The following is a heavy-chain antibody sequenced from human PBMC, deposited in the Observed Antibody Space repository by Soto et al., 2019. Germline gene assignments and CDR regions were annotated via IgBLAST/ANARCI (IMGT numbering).Heavy chain of an antibody. CDR1: AGAVSSVDYF. V-gene: IGHV4-61*08. D-gene: IGHD3-10*01. J-gene: IGHJ6*02. Sequence: SETLSLTCTVCAGAVSSVDYFWSWLRQSPGKRLEWIAYIYYSGSTNYNPSLKSRATISVDTSKSQVSMTLTSMTAADAAFYYCARSPNYYYYGFDVWGQGTAVSV. CDR3: ARSPNYYYYGFDV. CDR2: IYYSGST.